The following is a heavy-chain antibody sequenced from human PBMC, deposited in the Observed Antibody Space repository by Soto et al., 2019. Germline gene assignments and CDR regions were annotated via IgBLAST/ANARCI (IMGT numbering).Heavy chain of an antibody. J-gene: IGHJ6*01. CDR2: ITGSGTST. CDR1: VCTFSGYA. Sequence: PXGSLRLSCASSVCTFSGYAMTWVRHSPGKWLEWVSSITGSGTSTYYADSVKGRFIISRDNSKNTVSLQMNSLRADDTAVYYCGKSPDFYYYTMEVWGQGTTVSVS. CDR3: GKSPDFYYYTMEV. V-gene: IGHV3-23*01.